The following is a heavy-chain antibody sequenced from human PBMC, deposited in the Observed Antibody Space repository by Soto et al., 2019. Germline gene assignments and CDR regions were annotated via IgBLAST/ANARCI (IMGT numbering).Heavy chain of an antibody. D-gene: IGHD2-21*01. CDR2: ISANNGHT. V-gene: IGHV1-18*01. J-gene: IGHJ4*02. Sequence: QVQLVQSGAEMKEPGASVRVSCKASGYNFFSYGFSWVRQAPGQGLEWLGWISANNGHTNSADKFQGRLTLTTDATTSTAYMELRSLRSDDTAVYFCARDFRDSCGGASGIYFDYWGQGTLVSVSS. CDR3: ARDFRDSCGGASGIYFDY. CDR1: GYNFFSYG.